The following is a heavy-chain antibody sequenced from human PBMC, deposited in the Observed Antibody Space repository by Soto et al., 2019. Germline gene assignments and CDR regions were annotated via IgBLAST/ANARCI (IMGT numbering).Heavy chain of an antibody. CDR1: GDSINSDKYY. CDR3: ARLEGLATISYYFDF. CDR2: IYFRGNT. D-gene: IGHD3-9*01. V-gene: IGHV4-39*01. Sequence: QLQLQESGPGLVKPSETLSLTCSVSGDSINSDKYYWGWIRQPPGKGLEWIGSIYFRGNTYYNPSLKNRVTISLDKSKSQFSLKLNSVTAADSAVYFCARLEGLATISYYFDFWGQGALVTVSS. J-gene: IGHJ4*02.